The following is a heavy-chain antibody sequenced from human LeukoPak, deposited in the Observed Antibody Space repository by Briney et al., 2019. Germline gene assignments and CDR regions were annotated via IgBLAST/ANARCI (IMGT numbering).Heavy chain of an antibody. CDR2: ISSSSSYI. J-gene: IGHJ5*02. CDR3: AKDGLWFGELFESGTNWFDP. D-gene: IGHD3-10*01. CDR1: GFTFSNYY. Sequence: GGSLRLSCAASGFTFSNYYMSWIRQAPGKGLEWVSSISSSSSYIYYADSVKGRFTTSRDNAKNSLYLQMNSLRAEDTALYYCAKDGLWFGELFESGTNWFDPWGQGTLVTVSS. V-gene: IGHV3-21*04.